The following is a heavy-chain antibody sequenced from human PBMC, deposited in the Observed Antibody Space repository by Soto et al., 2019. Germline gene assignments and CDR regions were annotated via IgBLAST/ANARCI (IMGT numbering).Heavy chain of an antibody. D-gene: IGHD2-2*01. CDR2: ISSSSTI. J-gene: IGHJ6*02. CDR3: ARDPNIVLVPAAIYYYYGMDV. CDR1: GFTFSSYS. Sequence: PGGSLRLSCAASGFTFSSYSMNWVRQAPGKGLEWVSYISSSSTIYYADSVKGRFTISRDNAKNSLYLQMNSLRAEDTAVYYCARDPNIVLVPAAIYYYYGMDVWGQGTTVTVSS. V-gene: IGHV3-48*01.